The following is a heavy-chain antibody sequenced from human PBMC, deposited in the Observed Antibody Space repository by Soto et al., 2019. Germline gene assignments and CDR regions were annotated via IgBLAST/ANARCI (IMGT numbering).Heavy chain of an antibody. CDR2: VSIGGST. V-gene: IGHV3-23*01. CDR1: GFTFSSYA. Sequence: GGSLRLSCAASGFTFSSYAMGWVRQGPGKGLEWVAVVSIGGSTHYADSVRGRFTISRDNSKNTLSLQMDSLTAEDTAVYFCAKRRGAGGHFDYWGQGALVTVSS. CDR3: AKRRGAGGHFDY. D-gene: IGHD2-15*01. J-gene: IGHJ4*02.